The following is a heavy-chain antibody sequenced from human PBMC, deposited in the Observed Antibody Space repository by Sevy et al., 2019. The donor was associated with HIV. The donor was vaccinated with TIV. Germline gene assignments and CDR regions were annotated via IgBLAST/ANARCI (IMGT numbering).Heavy chain of an antibody. CDR1: GYNFNNYC. Sequence: ASVKVSCKASGYNFNNYCIHWVRQAPGQGLEWMGLINPSGGSTSNAQKFQGRVTMTRDTSTSTVYMELSSLRSEDTAVYYCARVYYYDYSGPGFWGQGTLVTVSS. V-gene: IGHV1-46*02. J-gene: IGHJ4*02. D-gene: IGHD3-22*01. CDR3: ARVYYYDYSGPGF. CDR2: INPSGGST.